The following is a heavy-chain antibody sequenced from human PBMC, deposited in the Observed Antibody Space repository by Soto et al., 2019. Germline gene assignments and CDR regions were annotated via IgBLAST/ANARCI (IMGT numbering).Heavy chain of an antibody. Sequence: GGSLRLSCAASGFTFISYAMSWVRQAPGKGLEWVSAISGSGGSTYYADSVKGRFTISRDNSKNTLYLQMNSLRAEDTAVYYCAKDFLPYYGSGSYSFDYWGQGTLVTVSS. CDR2: ISGSGGST. CDR1: GFTFISYA. J-gene: IGHJ4*02. CDR3: AKDFLPYYGSGSYSFDY. D-gene: IGHD3-10*01. V-gene: IGHV3-23*01.